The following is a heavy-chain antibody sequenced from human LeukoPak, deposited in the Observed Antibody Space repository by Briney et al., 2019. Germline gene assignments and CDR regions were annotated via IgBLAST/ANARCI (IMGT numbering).Heavy chain of an antibody. V-gene: IGHV1-18*01. CDR1: GYTFTSYG. Sequence: ASVKVSCKASGYTFTSYGISWVRQAPGQALEWMGWISGYNGNTNYAQKLQGRVTMTTDTSTSTAYMELRSLRSDDTAVYYCARDFHSSGYYRYFHYWGQGTLVTVSS. D-gene: IGHD3-22*01. CDR2: ISGYNGNT. CDR3: ARDFHSSGYYRYFHY. J-gene: IGHJ4*02.